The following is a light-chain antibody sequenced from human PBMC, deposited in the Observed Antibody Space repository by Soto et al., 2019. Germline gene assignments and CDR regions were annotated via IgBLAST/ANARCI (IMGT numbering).Light chain of an antibody. J-gene: IGKJ4*01. Sequence: EIVLTQSPATLSLSPGDRATLSCRASQSVGNILAWYQQNPGQPPRLLMYDASERATGVPVRFSGSGSGADFTLTISSLEPDDFAVYYCQQRSDWPLTFGGGTRWIS. CDR3: QQRSDWPLT. CDR1: QSVGNI. CDR2: DAS. V-gene: IGKV3-11*01.